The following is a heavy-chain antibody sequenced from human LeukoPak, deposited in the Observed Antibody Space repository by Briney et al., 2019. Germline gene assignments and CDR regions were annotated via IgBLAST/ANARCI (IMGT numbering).Heavy chain of an antibody. V-gene: IGHV4-59*01. Sequence: KPSETLSLTYTVSGGSISSYYWSWIRQSPGKGLEWIGYIYDSGSTKYNPSLKSRVTISEDTSKNQLSLRLRSVTAADTAVYYCVRDVGGVTDYWGQGTLVTVSS. CDR2: IYDSGST. CDR1: GGSISSYY. D-gene: IGHD3-16*01. J-gene: IGHJ4*02. CDR3: VRDVGGVTDY.